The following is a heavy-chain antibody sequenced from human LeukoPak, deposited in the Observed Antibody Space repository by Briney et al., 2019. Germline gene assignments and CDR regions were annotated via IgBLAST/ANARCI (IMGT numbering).Heavy chain of an antibody. J-gene: IGHJ6*03. D-gene: IGHD3-16*01. V-gene: IGHV4-39*07. CDR3: ARSPWGRSSYYYYYMDV. CDR1: GGSISSSSYY. Sequence: SETLSLTCTVSGGSISSSSYYWGWIRQPPGKGLEWIGSIYYSGSTYYTPSLKSRVTISVDTPKNQFSLKLSSVTAADTAVYYCARSPWGRSSYYYYYMDVWGKGTTVTVSS. CDR2: IYYSGST.